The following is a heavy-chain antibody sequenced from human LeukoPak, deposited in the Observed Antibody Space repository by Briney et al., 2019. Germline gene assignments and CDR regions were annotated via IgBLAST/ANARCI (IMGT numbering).Heavy chain of an antibody. CDR2: TYHSEST. J-gene: IGHJ3*02. Sequence: PSETLSLTCTVSGGSISSGDSYWSWIRQPPGKGLEWIGYTYHSESTYYNPSLKSRVSISVDRSKNQFSLRLSSVTAADTAVYYCARDGDFWSGYESFGIWGQGTMVTVSS. V-gene: IGHV4-30-4*01. D-gene: IGHD3-3*01. CDR3: ARDGDFWSGYESFGI. CDR1: GGSISSGDSY.